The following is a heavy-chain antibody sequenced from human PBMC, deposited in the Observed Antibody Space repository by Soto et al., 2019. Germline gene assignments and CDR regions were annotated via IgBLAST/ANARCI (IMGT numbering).Heavy chain of an antibody. D-gene: IGHD2-21*02. CDR1: GGSISSYY. J-gene: IGHJ4*02. V-gene: IGHV4-59*01. Sequence: QVQLQESGPRLVKPSETLSLTCTVSGGSISSYYWGWIRQPPGKGLEWIGYTYYTGSTNYNPSLKSRVTISVDTSKNQFSLKLSSATAADTAVYYCARGWGGHFPYWGQGTLVTVSS. CDR3: ARGWGGHFPY. CDR2: TYYTGST.